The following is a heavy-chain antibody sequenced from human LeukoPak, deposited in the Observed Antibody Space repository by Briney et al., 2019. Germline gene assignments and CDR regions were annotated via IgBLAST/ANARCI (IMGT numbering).Heavy chain of an antibody. Sequence: SETLSLTCTVSGGSISSYYWSWIRQPPGKGLEWIGYIYYSGSTNYNPSLKSRVTISVDTSKNQFSLKLSSVTAADTAVYYCARDRYSYGVDYLGQGTLVTVSS. CDR2: IYYSGST. CDR1: GGSISSYY. D-gene: IGHD5-18*01. CDR3: ARDRYSYGVDY. V-gene: IGHV4-59*01. J-gene: IGHJ4*02.